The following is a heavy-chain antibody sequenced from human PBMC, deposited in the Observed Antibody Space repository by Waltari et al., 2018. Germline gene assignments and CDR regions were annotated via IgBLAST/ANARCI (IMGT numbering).Heavy chain of an antibody. D-gene: IGHD3-9*01. CDR2: ISSSSSYI. V-gene: IGHV3-21*01. CDR1: GFTFSSCA. CDR3: VRDPFDDSVLNFDY. J-gene: IGHJ4*02. Sequence: EVQLVESGGGLVKPGGSLRLSCAASGFTFSSCAMNWVRQAPGKGLEWVSSISSSSSYIYYADSVEGRFTISRDNAKNSLYLQMNSLRAEDTAVYYCVRDPFDDSVLNFDYWGQGTLVTVS.